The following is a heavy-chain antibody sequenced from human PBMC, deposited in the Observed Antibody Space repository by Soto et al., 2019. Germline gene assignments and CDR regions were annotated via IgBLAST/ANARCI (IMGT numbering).Heavy chain of an antibody. V-gene: IGHV3-21*06. CDR2: ISSTTNYI. J-gene: IGHJ4*02. CDR3: ARESEDLTSNFDY. Sequence: PXGSLRLSCAASGFTLPRYSMNWVRPAPGKGLGWVSSISSTTNYIYYGDSMKGRFTISRDNAKNSLYLEMNSLRAEDTAVYYCARESEDLTSNFDYWGQGTLVTVSS. CDR1: GFTLPRYS.